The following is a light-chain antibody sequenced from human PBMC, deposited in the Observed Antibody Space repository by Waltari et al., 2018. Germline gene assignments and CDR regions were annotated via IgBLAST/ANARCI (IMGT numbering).Light chain of an antibody. Sequence: DIVLTQTPLSSPVTVGQPASIYCTSSQSLVPSDGNTYLNWLHQRPGQPPRLLIYKISLRLSGVPDRFSGSGAGTDFTLKISRVEAEDVGVYYCMQARQFPLTFGGGTKVEIK. V-gene: IGKV2-24*01. J-gene: IGKJ4*01. CDR2: KIS. CDR1: QSLVPSDGNTY. CDR3: MQARQFPLT.